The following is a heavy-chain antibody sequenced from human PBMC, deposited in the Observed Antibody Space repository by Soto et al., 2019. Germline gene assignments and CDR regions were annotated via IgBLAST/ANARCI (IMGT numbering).Heavy chain of an antibody. CDR3: ARIPIVVVPTASPMNWFDP. Sequence: ASVKVSCKASGYTFTGYYMHWVLQAPGQGLEWMGWINPNSGGTNYAQKFQGRVTLTRDTSISTAYMELSRLRSDDTAVYYCARIPIVVVPTASPMNWFDPWGQGTLVTVSS. CDR1: GYTFTGYY. D-gene: IGHD2-2*01. J-gene: IGHJ5*02. V-gene: IGHV1-2*02. CDR2: INPNSGGT.